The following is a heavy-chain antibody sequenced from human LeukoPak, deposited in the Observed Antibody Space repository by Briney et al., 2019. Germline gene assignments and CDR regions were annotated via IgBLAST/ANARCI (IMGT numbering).Heavy chain of an antibody. Sequence: GGSLTLSCEASGLILRGHAMSWVRQAPGKGLEWVSGIGDSGEIERYADSVKGRFTISRDNFRNTVYLEMRSLRPEDTAVYYCAKGYSSGWTPFDYWGQGTQVTVSS. CDR3: AKGYSSGWTPFDY. D-gene: IGHD6-19*01. CDR2: IGDSGEIE. V-gene: IGHV3-23*01. CDR1: GLILRGHA. J-gene: IGHJ4*02.